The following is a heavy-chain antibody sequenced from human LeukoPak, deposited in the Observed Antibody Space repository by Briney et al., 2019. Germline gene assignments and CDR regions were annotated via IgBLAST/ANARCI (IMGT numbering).Heavy chain of an antibody. D-gene: IGHD3-16*01. CDR3: ARHLNLGVSAFDI. CDR2: IYYSGST. CDR1: GGSINSYF. V-gene: IGHV4-59*08. Sequence: SETLSLTCTVSGGSINSYFWSWIRQPPGKGLEWIAYIYYSGSTSYNPSLKSRVTISVDTSQNQFSLRLTSVTAADTAMYYCARHLNLGVSAFDIWGQGTMVTASS. J-gene: IGHJ3*02.